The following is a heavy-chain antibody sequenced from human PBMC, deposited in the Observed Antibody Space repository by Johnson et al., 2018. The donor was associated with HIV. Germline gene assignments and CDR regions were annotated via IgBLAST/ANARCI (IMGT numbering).Heavy chain of an antibody. Sequence: QVQLVESGGGVVQPGRSLRLSCAASGFTFSDYYMSWIRQAPGKGLEWVSYISSSGSTIYYADSVKGRFTISRDNAKNSLYLQVNSRRAEDTAVYYCARERRLASNAFDIWGQGTMVTVSS. CDR2: ISSSGSTI. J-gene: IGHJ3*02. CDR1: GFTFSDYY. V-gene: IGHV3-11*04. CDR3: ARERRLASNAFDI.